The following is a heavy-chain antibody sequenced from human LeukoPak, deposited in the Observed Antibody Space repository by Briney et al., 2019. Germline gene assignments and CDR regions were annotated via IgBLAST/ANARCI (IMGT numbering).Heavy chain of an antibody. CDR3: ARDRYYGSGSYFGY. Sequence: GRSLRLSCAASGSTFSSYGMHWVRQAPGKGLEWVAVIWYDGSNKYYADSVKGRFTISRDNSKNTLYLQMNSLRAEDTAVYYCARDRYYGSGSYFGYWGQGTLVTVSS. CDR2: IWYDGSNK. J-gene: IGHJ4*02. CDR1: GSTFSSYG. D-gene: IGHD3-10*01. V-gene: IGHV3-33*01.